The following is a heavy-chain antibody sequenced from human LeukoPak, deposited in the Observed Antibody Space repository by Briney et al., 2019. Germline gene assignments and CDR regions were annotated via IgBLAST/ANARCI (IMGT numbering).Heavy chain of an antibody. V-gene: IGHV4-61*02. J-gene: IGHJ4*02. CDR2: IYTSGST. CDR1: GGSISSGSYY. D-gene: IGHD5-18*01. CDR3: ARDHTAFDY. Sequence: SETLSLTCTVSGGSISSGSYYWSWIRQPAGKGLEWIGRIYTSGSTNYNPSLKSRVTISVDTSKNQFSLKLSSVTAADTAVYYCARDHTAFDYWGQGTLVTVSS.